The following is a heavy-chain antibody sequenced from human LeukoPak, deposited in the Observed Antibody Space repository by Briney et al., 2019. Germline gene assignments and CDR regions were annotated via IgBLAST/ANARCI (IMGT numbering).Heavy chain of an antibody. V-gene: IGHV3-11*01. CDR1: GFTFGKYW. J-gene: IGHJ6*02. Sequence: GGSLRLSCVASGFTFGKYWMSWIRQAPGKGLEWVSYISTGGRTKYYADSLKGRLTISRDNAKNSLYLQMSSLRAEDTAVYYCARDRDGMNVWGQGTTVTVSS. D-gene: IGHD3-10*01. CDR3: ARDRDGMNV. CDR2: ISTGGRTK.